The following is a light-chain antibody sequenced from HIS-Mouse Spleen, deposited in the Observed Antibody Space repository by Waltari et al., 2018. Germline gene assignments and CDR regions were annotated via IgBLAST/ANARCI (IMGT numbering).Light chain of an antibody. V-gene: IGLV2-11*01. J-gene: IGLJ3*02. CDR2: DVS. Sequence: QSALTQPRPVSGSPGPSVTISCTGTSSDVGGYNYVSRYQHHPGKAPKLMIYDVSKRPSGVPDRFSGSKSGNTASLTISGLQAEDEADYYCCSYAGSYTWVFGGGTKLTVL. CDR3: CSYAGSYTWV. CDR1: SSDVGGYNY.